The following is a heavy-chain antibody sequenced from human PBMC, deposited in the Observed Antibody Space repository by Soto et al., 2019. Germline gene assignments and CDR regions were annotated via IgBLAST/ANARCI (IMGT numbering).Heavy chain of an antibody. D-gene: IGHD2-15*01. CDR1: GFTFDDYA. V-gene: IGHV3-9*01. J-gene: IGHJ4*02. CDR2: ISWNRGII. Sequence: EVQLVASGGGLVQPGRSLRLSCAASGFTFDDYAFHWVRQAPGKGLEWVSGISWNRGIIGYADSVQGRFTISRDNAKNSLYLQMNSLRGEDTAFYYCTRSIGPSCYSSFDYFGQGTRVTVSS. CDR3: TRSIGPSCYSSFDY.